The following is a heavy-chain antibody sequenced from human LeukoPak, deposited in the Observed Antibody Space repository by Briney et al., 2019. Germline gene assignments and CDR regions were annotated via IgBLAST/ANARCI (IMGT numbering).Heavy chain of an antibody. CDR3: ARVRWFGELLLPTYYYYMDV. CDR1: GDSISSGGYS. V-gene: IGHV4-30-4*07. J-gene: IGHJ6*03. CDR2: MYNSGTT. D-gene: IGHD3-10*01. Sequence: PSETLSLTCVVSGDSISSGGYSWNWIRQPPGKGLEWIGYMYNSGTTSYNPSLKSRVTMSVDTSKNQFSLKLSSVTAADTAVYYCARVRWFGELLLPTYYYYMDVWGKGTTVTVSS.